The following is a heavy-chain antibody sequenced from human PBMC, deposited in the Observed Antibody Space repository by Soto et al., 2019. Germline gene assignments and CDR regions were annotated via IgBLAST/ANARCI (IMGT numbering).Heavy chain of an antibody. CDR2: IYNSGIT. D-gene: IGHD5-18*01. J-gene: IGHJ5*02. CDR1: GGSVSSGSHY. CDR3: ARELRGYSYGYVDP. V-gene: IGHV4-61*01. Sequence: SETLSLTCTVSGGSVSSGSHYWSWIRQSPGKGLEWIGYIYNSGITKYNATLKSRVTISVDTSKNQFSLKLSSVTAADTAVYYCARELRGYSYGYVDPWGQGTLVTVSS.